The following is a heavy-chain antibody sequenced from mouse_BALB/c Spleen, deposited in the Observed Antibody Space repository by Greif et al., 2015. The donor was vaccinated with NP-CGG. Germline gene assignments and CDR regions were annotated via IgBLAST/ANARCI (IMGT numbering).Heavy chain of an antibody. V-gene: IGHV5-6-4*01. J-gene: IGHJ2*01. Sequence: EVKLVESGGGLVKTGGSLKLSCAASGFTFSSYTMSWVRQTPEKRLEWVATISSGGSYTYYPDSVRGRFTISRDNAKNPLFLQISSLKSEDTAMYYCTRDDYFFYWVQVTTLTFSS. CDR3: TRDDYFFY. CDR2: ISSGGSYT. CDR1: GFTFSSYT.